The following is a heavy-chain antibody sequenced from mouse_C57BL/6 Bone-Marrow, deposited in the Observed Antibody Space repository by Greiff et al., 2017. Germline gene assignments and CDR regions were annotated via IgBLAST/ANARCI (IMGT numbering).Heavy chain of an antibody. CDR1: GYTFTSYC. V-gene: IGHV1-61*01. J-gene: IGHJ4*01. CDR3: ARPSYRAMDY. D-gene: IGHD1-1*01. Sequence: QVQLQQPGAELVRPGSSVKLSCKASGYTFTSYCMDWVKQRPGQGLEWIGNIYPSDSETHYNQKFKDKATLTVDKSSSTAYMQLSSLTSEDSAVYYCARPSYRAMDYWGQGTSVTVSS. CDR2: IYPSDSET.